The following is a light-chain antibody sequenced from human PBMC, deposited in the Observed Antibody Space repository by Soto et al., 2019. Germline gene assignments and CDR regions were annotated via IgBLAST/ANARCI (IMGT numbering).Light chain of an antibody. J-gene: IGKJ1*01. CDR2: AAF. CDR3: QKYDDVPWT. CDR1: QGISNY. Sequence: DIQMTQSPSSLSASVGDRVTITCRASQGISNYLAWYQQKPGKVPKLLIYAAFTLQSGAPSRFSGSGFGTEFTLTISSLQPEDVATYYCQKYDDVPWTFGQGTKVEIK. V-gene: IGKV1-27*01.